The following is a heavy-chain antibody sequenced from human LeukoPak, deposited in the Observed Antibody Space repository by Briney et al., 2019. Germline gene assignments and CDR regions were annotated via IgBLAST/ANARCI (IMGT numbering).Heavy chain of an antibody. CDR2: IKQDGSEK. CDR1: TFTFSDYW. V-gene: IGHV3-7*03. J-gene: IGHJ4*02. CDR3: AKNRLALNN. Sequence: GSLILSCVVSTFTFSDYWMSWVRQAPGKGLEWVANIKQDGSEKYYVDSVKGRFTISRDNAKNSLYLQMNSLRVEDTAVYYCAKNRLALNNWGQGTLVTVSS.